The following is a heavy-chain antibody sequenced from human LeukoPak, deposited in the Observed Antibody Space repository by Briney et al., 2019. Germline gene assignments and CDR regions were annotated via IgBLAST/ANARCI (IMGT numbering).Heavy chain of an antibody. CDR1: GYTFTSYG. V-gene: IGHV1-18*01. J-gene: IGHJ5*02. Sequence: ASVTVSCKASGYTFTSYGISWVRQAPGQGLEWMGWISAYNGNTNYAQKLQGRVTMTTDTSTSTAYMELRSLRSDDTAVYYCARGGGDIVVVVAARNWFDPWGQGTLVTVSS. D-gene: IGHD2-15*01. CDR3: ARGGGDIVVVVAARNWFDP. CDR2: ISAYNGNT.